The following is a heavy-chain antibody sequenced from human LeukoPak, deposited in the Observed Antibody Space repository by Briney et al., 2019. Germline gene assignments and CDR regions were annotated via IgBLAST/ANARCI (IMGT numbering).Heavy chain of an antibody. D-gene: IGHD4-17*01. CDR3: ASGQMTTVTRGYYYYMDV. J-gene: IGHJ6*03. V-gene: IGHV4-4*07. CDR2: IYTSGST. CDR1: GGSISSNY. Sequence: SETLSLTCTVSGGSISSNYWSWIRQPAGKGLEWIGRIYTSGSTNYNPSLKSRVTMSVDTSKNLFSLKLSPVTAADTAVYYCASGQMTTVTRGYYYYMDVWGKGTTVTVSS.